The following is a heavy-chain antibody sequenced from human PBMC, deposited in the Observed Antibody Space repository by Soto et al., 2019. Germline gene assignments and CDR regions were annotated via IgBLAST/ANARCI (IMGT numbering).Heavy chain of an antibody. CDR1: RFTFRNYG. V-gene: IGHV3-64D*06. Sequence: GGSLRLSCADSRFTFRNYGMNWVRQAPRKGLEYVSAISGDGGSTYYADSVKDRFTISRDNSKNTLYLQMSSLRAEDTAVYFCVKAVFSGYYYVPFDYWGQGTLVTAPQ. D-gene: IGHD1-26*01. J-gene: IGHJ4*02. CDR3: VKAVFSGYYYVPFDY. CDR2: ISGDGGST.